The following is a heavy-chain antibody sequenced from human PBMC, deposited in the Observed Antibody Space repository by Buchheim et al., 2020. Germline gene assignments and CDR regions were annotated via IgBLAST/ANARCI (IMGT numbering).Heavy chain of an antibody. Sequence: QEQLQQWGAGLLKPSETLSLTCAVFGGSFSNYYWTWIRQTPGKGLEWIGDINHGGTTNYNPSLKSRVTISVDTSKKQVSLKLSSVTAADTAVFYCTRYCSNGRCENGGMDVWGQGTT. D-gene: IGHD2-8*01. J-gene: IGHJ6*02. V-gene: IGHV4-34*01. CDR1: GGSFSNYY. CDR3: TRYCSNGRCENGGMDV. CDR2: INHGGTT.